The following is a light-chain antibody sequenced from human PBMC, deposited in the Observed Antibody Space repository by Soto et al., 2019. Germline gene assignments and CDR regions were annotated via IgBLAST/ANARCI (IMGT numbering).Light chain of an antibody. V-gene: IGLV2-14*03. CDR2: DVI. J-gene: IGLJ2*01. CDR1: SSDVGVYNY. CDR3: SSYTTSTTLGV. Sequence: QSALTHPASVSGSLGQSITISCTGTSSDVGVYNYVSCYEQHPGKAPILIIFDVINRPSGVPNRFSGSKSGNTASLTISGLQADDEADYSFSSYTTSTTLGVFGGGTKLTVL.